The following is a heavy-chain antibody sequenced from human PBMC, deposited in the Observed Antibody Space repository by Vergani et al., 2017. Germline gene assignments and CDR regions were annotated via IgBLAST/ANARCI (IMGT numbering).Heavy chain of an antibody. CDR1: GFTFSSYW. J-gene: IGHJ4*02. Sequence: EVQLVESGGGLVQPGGSLRLSCAASGFTFSSYWMSWVRQAPGKGLEWVANIKQDGSEKYYVDSVKGRFTISRDNAKNSLYLQMNGLRAEDTAVYYCAGAVSVGALFDYWGQGTLVTVSA. V-gene: IGHV3-7*01. D-gene: IGHD4/OR15-4a*01. CDR2: IKQDGSEK. CDR3: AGAVSVGALFDY.